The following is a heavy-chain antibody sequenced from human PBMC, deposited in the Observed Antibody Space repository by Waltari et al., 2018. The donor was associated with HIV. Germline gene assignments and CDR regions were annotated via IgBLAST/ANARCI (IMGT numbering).Heavy chain of an antibody. Sequence: EVQLVESGGGLVQPGGSLRLSCAASGFTFSSYWMHWVRQAPGKGLVWVSRIRSEASSTSYADSVKGRFTISRDNAKNTLYLQMNSLRAEDTAVYYCARIYSSGWYEYFDYWGQGTLVTVSS. CDR3: ARIYSSGWYEYFDY. J-gene: IGHJ4*02. CDR1: GFTFSSYW. CDR2: IRSEASST. D-gene: IGHD6-19*01. V-gene: IGHV3-74*01.